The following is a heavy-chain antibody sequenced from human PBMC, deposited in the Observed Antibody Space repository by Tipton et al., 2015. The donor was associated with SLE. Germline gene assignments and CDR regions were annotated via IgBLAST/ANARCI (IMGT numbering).Heavy chain of an antibody. CDR3: ARDFWSGNSHFFDL. D-gene: IGHD3-3*01. Sequence: TLSLTCTVSGGSISGFYWSWIRQPGGKGLEWIGRIYTSGATDHNPSLRSRVTVSRDTSKNQLSLKMTSVTAADTAVYYCARDFWSGNSHFFDLWGQGTLVTVSS. CDR2: IYTSGAT. V-gene: IGHV4-4*07. J-gene: IGHJ5*02. CDR1: GGSISGFY.